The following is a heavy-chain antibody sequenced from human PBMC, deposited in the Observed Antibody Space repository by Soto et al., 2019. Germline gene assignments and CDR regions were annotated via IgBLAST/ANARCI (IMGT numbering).Heavy chain of an antibody. V-gene: IGHV4-30-4*01. D-gene: IGHD2-15*01. CDR1: GDSISTVDYF. CDR2: IYKSTTT. Sequence: QVHLLESGPGLVKPSQTLSLTCSVSGDSISTVDYFWAWIRQPPGQALEYIGYIYKSTTTYYNPSLASRVSTSLDTSKSQFSLTVTSVTAADPAVYFCARGRYCLTGRCFPNWFDSWGQGTLVTVSS. CDR3: ARGRYCLTGRCFPNWFDS. J-gene: IGHJ5*01.